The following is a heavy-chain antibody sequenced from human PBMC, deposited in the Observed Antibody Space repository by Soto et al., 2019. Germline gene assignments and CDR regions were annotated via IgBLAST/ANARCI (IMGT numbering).Heavy chain of an antibody. CDR3: ASGPAIGPAAIYGWFDP. CDR1: GFTFSSYA. D-gene: IGHD2-2*01. V-gene: IGHV3-30-3*01. J-gene: IGHJ5*02. Sequence: QVQLVESGGGVVQPGRSLRLSCAASGFTFSSYAMHWVRQAPGKGLEWVAVISYDGSNKYYADSVKGRFTISRDNSKNTLYLQMSSLRAEDTAVYYCASGPAIGPAAIYGWFDPWGQGNLVPVSS. CDR2: ISYDGSNK.